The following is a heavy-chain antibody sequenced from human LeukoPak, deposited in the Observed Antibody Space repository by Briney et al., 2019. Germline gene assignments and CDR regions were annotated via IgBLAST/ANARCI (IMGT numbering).Heavy chain of an antibody. CDR2: ISGSGGST. D-gene: IGHD3-10*01. CDR1: GFTFSSYA. J-gene: IGHJ4*02. V-gene: IGHV3-23*01. Sequence: GGSLRLSCAASGFTFSSYAMSWVRQAPGKGLEWVSAISGSGGSTYYADSVKGRFTISRDNSKSTLYLQMNSLRAEDTAVYYCAKGMVRGVSPYHWGQGTLVTVSS. CDR3: AKGMVRGVSPYH.